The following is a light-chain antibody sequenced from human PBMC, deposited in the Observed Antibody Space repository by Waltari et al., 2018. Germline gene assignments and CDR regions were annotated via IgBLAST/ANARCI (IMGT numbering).Light chain of an antibody. J-gene: IGKJ5*01. V-gene: IGKV3-15*01. CDR3: QQYDNWPPLT. CDR1: QSFRSN. Sequence: EIVITQSPATLSVSPGERATLSCRASQSFRSNYFDWYQQKPGQAPRLLIYGVSTRATGIPARFSGSGFGTEFTLTIRSVKDEDFAVYYCQQYDNWPPLTFGQGTRLEIK. CDR2: GVS.